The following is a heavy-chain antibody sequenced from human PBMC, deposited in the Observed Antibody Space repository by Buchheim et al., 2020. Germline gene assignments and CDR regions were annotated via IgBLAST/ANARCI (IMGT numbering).Heavy chain of an antibody. CDR3: ARLRQYSGYNFDY. J-gene: IGHJ4*02. CDR1: GGSFSGYY. Sequence: QVQLQQWGAGLLKPSETLSLTCAVYGGSFSGYYWSWIRQPPGKGLEWIGEINHSGSTNYNPSLKSRVTISVDTSKNQFSLKLSSVTAADTAVYYCARLRQYSGYNFDYWGQGTL. V-gene: IGHV4-34*01. D-gene: IGHD5-12*01. CDR2: INHSGST.